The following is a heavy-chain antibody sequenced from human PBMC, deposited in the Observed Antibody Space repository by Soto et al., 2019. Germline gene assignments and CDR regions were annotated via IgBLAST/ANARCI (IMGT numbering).Heavy chain of an antibody. Sequence: QITLKESGPTRVKPTQTLMLTCSFSGFSLTSRPVGVAWIRQPPGKDLEWLAVIYWDDDKRYSPSLKDRLTIAKDTSKNKVVLTMASMDPVDTATYFRAQRGDMNGNWDQGYLDNWGQGILVTVSS. CDR2: IYWDDDK. J-gene: IGHJ4*02. V-gene: IGHV2-5*02. CDR1: GFSLTSRPVG. D-gene: IGHD7-27*01. CDR3: AQRGDMNGNWDQGYLDN.